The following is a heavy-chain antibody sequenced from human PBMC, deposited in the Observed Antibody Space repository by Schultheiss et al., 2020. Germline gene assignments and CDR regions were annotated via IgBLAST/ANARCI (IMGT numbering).Heavy chain of an antibody. CDR2: ISHDGSNK. Sequence: GGSLRLSCAASGFTFSSYAMSWVRQAPGKGLEWVALISHDGSNKYYADSVKGRFTISRDNAKNSLYLQMNSLRAEDTAAYYCARVHNYGLDNWGQGTLVTVS. CDR3: ARVHNYGLDN. CDR1: GFTFSSYA. D-gene: IGHD5-18*01. J-gene: IGHJ4*02. V-gene: IGHV3-30*03.